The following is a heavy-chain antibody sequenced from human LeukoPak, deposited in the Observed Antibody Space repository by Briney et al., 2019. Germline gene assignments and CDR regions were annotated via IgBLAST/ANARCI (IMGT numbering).Heavy chain of an antibody. D-gene: IGHD3-16*01. CDR2: INPDSGFT. J-gene: IGHJ4*02. CDR1: GYKFTDDY. Sequence: ASVKVSCEASGYKFTDDYMHWVRQAPGQGLEFMGWINPDSGFTNYAQEFKGRVTMTRDTSISTAYLEVRSLTSDDTAVYYCAPTAEAYTSWWRVWGQGTLVTVSS. CDR3: APTAEAYTSWWRV. V-gene: IGHV1-2*02.